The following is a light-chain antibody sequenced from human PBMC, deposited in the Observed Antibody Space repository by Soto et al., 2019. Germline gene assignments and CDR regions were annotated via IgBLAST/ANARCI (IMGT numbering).Light chain of an antibody. CDR3: QHFGGTTFT. V-gene: IGKV3-11*01. Sequence: EIVFAQSPTTLSFSPGERPTLSSQASQSVSSYLAWYQQKPGQAPRLLIYDASNRATGIPARFSGSGSGTHFTLTISRLEPGDFAVYYCQHFGGTTFTFGQGTRLEIK. CDR1: QSVSSY. CDR2: DAS. J-gene: IGKJ5*01.